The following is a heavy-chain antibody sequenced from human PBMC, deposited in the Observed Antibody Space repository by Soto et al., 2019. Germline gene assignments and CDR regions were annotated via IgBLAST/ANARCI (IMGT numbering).Heavy chain of an antibody. V-gene: IGHV4-59*12. D-gene: IGHD3-10*01. CDR1: GGSISSYY. CDR3: ARSSGYYYYGMDV. Sequence: SETLSLTCTVSGGSISSYYWSWIRQPPGKGLEWIGYIYYSGSTNYNPSLKSRVTISVDTSKNQFSLKLSSVTAADTAVYYCARSSGYYYYGMDVWGQGTTVTVSS. CDR2: IYYSGST. J-gene: IGHJ6*02.